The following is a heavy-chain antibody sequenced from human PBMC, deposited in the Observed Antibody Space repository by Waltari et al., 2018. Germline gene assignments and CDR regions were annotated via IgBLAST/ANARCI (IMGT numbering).Heavy chain of an antibody. CDR3: ARANTIFGVIRTWYYMDV. D-gene: IGHD3-3*01. Sequence: QVQLQQWGAGLLKPSETLSLTCVVSGGSFSGYYWTGIRQPPGKGLEWIGEINHSGRATYNPSLKSRVTISIDTSKIQFSLKLRSVTVADTAVYYCARANTIFGVIRTWYYMDVWGKGTPVTVSS. CDR1: GGSFSGYY. J-gene: IGHJ6*03. CDR2: INHSGRA. V-gene: IGHV4-34*01.